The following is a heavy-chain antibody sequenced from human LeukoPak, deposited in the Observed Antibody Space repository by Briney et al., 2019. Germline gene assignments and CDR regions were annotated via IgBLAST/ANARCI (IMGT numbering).Heavy chain of an antibody. CDR2: INHSGST. CDR1: GGSFSGYY. D-gene: IGHD2-15*01. J-gene: IGHJ4*02. V-gene: IGHV4-34*01. Sequence: ASETLSLTCAVYGGSFSGYYWSWIRQPPGKGLEWIGEINHSGSTNYNPSLKSRVTISVDTSKNQFSLKLSSVTAADTAVYYCARGVVLDYWGQGTLATVSS. CDR3: ARGVVLDY.